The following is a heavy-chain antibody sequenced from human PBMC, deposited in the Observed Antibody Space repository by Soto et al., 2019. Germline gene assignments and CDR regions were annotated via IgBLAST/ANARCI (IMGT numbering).Heavy chain of an antibody. Sequence: GASVKVSCKASAYTFTGYYMHWVRQAPGQGLEWMGWINPNSGGTNYAQEFQGRVTMTKDTSISTAYMELSRLRSDDTAVYYCARGDDYVCGNYRYDALNIWGQGTMVTVS. J-gene: IGHJ3*02. V-gene: IGHV1-2*02. CDR3: ARGDDYVCGNYRYDALNI. CDR1: AYTFTGYY. D-gene: IGHD3-16*02. CDR2: INPNSGGT.